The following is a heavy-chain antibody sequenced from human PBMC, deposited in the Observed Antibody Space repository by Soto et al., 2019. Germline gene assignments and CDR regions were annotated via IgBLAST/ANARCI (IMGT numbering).Heavy chain of an antibody. CDR3: ARQRKRHGGFDF. J-gene: IGHJ5*01. V-gene: IGHV4-59*01. D-gene: IGHD1-1*01. CDR2: IYYSGST. Sequence: PSVLLCLRSSVVGGSRINYVGRLIRQSPGKGLEWIGYIYYSGSTNYNPSLKSRVTISVDTSKNQFSLNLRSVTAADTAVYYCARQRKRHGGFDFSGQAPLVSVS. CDR1: GGSRINYV.